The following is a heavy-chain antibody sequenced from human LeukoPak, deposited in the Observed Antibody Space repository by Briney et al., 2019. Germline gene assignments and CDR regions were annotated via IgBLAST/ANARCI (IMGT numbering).Heavy chain of an antibody. Sequence: HPSETLSLTCTVSGGSISSGGYYWSWIRQHPGKGLEWIGYIYYSGSTYYNPSLKSRVTISVDTSKNQFSLKLSSVTAADTAMYYCAGGGAAGGFLTGYEPLDYWGQGTLVTVSS. CDR2: IYYSGST. V-gene: IGHV4-31*03. CDR1: GGSISSGGYY. J-gene: IGHJ4*02. CDR3: AGGGAAGGFLTGYEPLDY. D-gene: IGHD3-9*01.